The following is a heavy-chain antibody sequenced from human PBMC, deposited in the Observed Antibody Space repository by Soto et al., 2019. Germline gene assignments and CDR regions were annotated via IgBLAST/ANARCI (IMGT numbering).Heavy chain of an antibody. CDR2: INAGNGNT. J-gene: IGHJ4*02. Sequence: QVQLVQSGAEVKKPGASVKFSCKASGYTFTSYAMHWVRQAPGQRLEWMGWINAGNGNTKYSQKFQGRVTITRDTSASTAYMDLSSLRSEDTAVYYCARSIRSLFEPLLPGFDYWGQGTLVTVSP. V-gene: IGHV1-3*01. CDR1: GYTFTSYA. CDR3: ARSIRSLFEPLLPGFDY. D-gene: IGHD2-15*01.